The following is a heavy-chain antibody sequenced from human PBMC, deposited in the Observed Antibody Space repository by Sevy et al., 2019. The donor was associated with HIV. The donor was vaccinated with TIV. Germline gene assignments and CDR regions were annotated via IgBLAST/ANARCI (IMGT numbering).Heavy chain of an antibody. D-gene: IGHD5-12*01. Sequence: SETLSLTCTVSGGSISSYNWSWIRQPPGKGLEWIEYIYYSGSTNYNPPLKSRVTISVDTSKNQFSLKLSSVTAADTAVYYCARGGGYSGYEYYGMDVWGQGTTVTVSS. V-gene: IGHV4-59*01. J-gene: IGHJ6*02. CDR1: GGSISSYN. CDR2: IYYSGST. CDR3: ARGGGYSGYEYYGMDV.